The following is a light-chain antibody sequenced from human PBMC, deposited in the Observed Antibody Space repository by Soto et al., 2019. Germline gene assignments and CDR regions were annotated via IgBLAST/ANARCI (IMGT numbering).Light chain of an antibody. CDR3: QQYNSFSWT. V-gene: IGKV1-5*01. CDR1: QSISSY. J-gene: IGKJ1*01. Sequence: IQMTQSPSSLSASVGDRVAVTCRASQSISSYLNWYQQKPGKAPKLLIYAASSLDSGVPSRFSGSGSGTEFTLTISSLQPDDFATYYCQQYNSFSWTFGQGTKVDIK. CDR2: AAS.